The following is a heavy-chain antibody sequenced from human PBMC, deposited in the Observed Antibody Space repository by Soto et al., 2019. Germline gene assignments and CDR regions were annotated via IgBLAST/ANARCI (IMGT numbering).Heavy chain of an antibody. V-gene: IGHV3-15*01. CDR1: GFTFSNAW. Sequence: GGSLRLSCAASGFTFSNAWMSWVRQAPGKGLEWVGRIKSKTDGGTTDYAAPVKGRFNISRDDSKNTLYLQMNRLKTEDTAVYYCTTDLTMVRGVIIRDYWGQGTLVTVSS. D-gene: IGHD3-10*01. J-gene: IGHJ4*02. CDR2: IKSKTDGGTT. CDR3: TTDLTMVRGVIIRDY.